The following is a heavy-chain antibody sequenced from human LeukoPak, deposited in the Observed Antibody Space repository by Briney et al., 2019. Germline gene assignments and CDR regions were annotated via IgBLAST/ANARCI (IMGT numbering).Heavy chain of an antibody. CDR1: GGSISNYY. J-gene: IGHJ3*02. Sequence: PSETLSLTCTVSGGSISNYYWSWIRPPAGKRLEWIGRIYTSASTKYNPSLKSRVTLSVDASKNQFALRLSSLTAADTAVYYCARGRYCSATICSGGDAFDIWGQGTVVTVSS. CDR3: ARGRYCSATICSGGDAFDI. V-gene: IGHV4-4*07. D-gene: IGHD5-24*01. CDR2: IYTSAST.